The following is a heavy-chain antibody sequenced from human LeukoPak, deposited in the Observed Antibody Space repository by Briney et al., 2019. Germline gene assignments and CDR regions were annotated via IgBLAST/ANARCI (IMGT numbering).Heavy chain of an antibody. CDR1: GYTFTSYG. CDR3: ARNLVGATRHPFDY. V-gene: IGHV1-18*01. Sequence: ASVKVSCKASGYTFTSYGISLVRQAPGQGLEWMGWISAYNGNTNYAQKFQGRVTITTDESTSTAYMELSSLRSEDTAVYYCARNLVGATRHPFDYWGQGTLVTVSS. J-gene: IGHJ4*02. D-gene: IGHD1-26*01. CDR2: ISAYNGNT.